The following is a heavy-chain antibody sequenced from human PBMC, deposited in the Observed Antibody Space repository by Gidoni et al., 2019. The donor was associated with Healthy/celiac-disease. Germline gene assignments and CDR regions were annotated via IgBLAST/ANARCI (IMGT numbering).Heavy chain of an antibody. V-gene: IGHV5-10-1*01. CDR1: GYSFTSYW. Sequence: EVQLLQSGAEVKKPGESLRISCKGSGYSFTSYWISWVRQMPGKGLEWMGRIDPSDSYTNYSPSFQGHVTISADKSISTAYLQWSSLKASDTAMYYCARLGYGFWSGYSRESDYWGQGTLVTVSS. CDR2: IDPSDSYT. CDR3: ARLGYGFWSGYSRESDY. D-gene: IGHD3-3*01. J-gene: IGHJ4*02.